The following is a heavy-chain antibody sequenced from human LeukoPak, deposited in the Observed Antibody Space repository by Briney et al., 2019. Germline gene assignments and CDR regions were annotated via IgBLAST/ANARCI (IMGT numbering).Heavy chain of an antibody. Sequence: SETLSLTCTVSGGSISSYYWSWLRQPPGKGLEWIGRIYTSGSTNYNPSLKSRVTRSVDTTKNQFSLMLSSVTAADTAVYYCARGQWLVGFDYWGQGTLVTVSS. V-gene: IGHV4-4*07. CDR1: GGSISSYY. CDR2: IYTSGST. D-gene: IGHD6-19*01. J-gene: IGHJ4*02. CDR3: ARGQWLVGFDY.